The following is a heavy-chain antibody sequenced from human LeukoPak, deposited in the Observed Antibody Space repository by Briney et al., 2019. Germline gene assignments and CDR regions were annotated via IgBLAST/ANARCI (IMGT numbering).Heavy chain of an antibody. J-gene: IGHJ6*03. CDR3: ARDLAESGYYYMDV. CDR2: INWNGGST. CDR1: GFTFTNYW. Sequence: PGGSLRLSCAASGFTFTNYWMSWVRQAPGKGLEWVSGINWNGGSTGYADSVKGRFTISRDNAKNSLYLQMNSLRAEDTALYYCARDLAESGYYYMDVWGKGTTVTVSS. V-gene: IGHV3-20*04. D-gene: IGHD3-10*01.